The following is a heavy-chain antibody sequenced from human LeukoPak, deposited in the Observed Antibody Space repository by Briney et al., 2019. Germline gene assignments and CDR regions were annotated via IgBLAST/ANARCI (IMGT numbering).Heavy chain of an antibody. D-gene: IGHD2-8*01. CDR3: ARLGILGYCTNGVCYTAGDFDY. CDR2: INPNSGGT. CDR1: GYTFTGCY. Sequence: ASVKVSCKASGYTFTGCYMHWVRQAPGQGLEWMGWINPNSGGTKYVQKFQGRVTMTRDTSISTAYMELSRLRSDDTAVYYCARLGILGYCTNGVCYTAGDFDYWGQGTLVTVSS. V-gene: IGHV1-2*02. J-gene: IGHJ4*02.